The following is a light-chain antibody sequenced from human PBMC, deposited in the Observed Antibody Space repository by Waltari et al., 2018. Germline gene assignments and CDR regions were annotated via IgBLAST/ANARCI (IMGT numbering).Light chain of an antibody. J-gene: IGLJ3*02. CDR2: VNSDGSH. V-gene: IGLV4-69*01. CDR1: SGHSTNV. CDR3: QTGGHGTWE. Sequence: QLVLTQSPSAPASLGASVKLTCTLSSGHSTNVIAWLQKRPERGPRYLMKVNSDGSHNKGDEIPDRFSGSSSGAEHYLTISSLQSEDEADYYCQTGGHGTWEFGGGTKLTVL.